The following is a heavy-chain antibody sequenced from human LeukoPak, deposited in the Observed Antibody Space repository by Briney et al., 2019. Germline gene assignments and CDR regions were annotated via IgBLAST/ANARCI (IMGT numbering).Heavy chain of an antibody. CDR1: GFTFSDYY. J-gene: IGHJ4*02. CDR3: ARGGYCSSTSCYVGVYFDY. D-gene: IGHD2-2*01. Sequence: PGGSLRLSCAASGFTFSDYYMSWIRQAPGKGLEWVSYISSSGSTIYYADSVKGRLTISRDNAKNSLYLQMNSLRAEDTAVYYCARGGYCSSTSCYVGVYFDYWGQGTLVTVSS. CDR2: ISSSGSTI. V-gene: IGHV3-11*01.